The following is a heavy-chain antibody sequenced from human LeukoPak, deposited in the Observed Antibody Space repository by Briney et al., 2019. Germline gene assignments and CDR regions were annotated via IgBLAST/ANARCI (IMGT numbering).Heavy chain of an antibody. Sequence: GRSLRLSCAASGFTFDDYAMHWVRQAPGKGLEWVSGISWNSGSIGYADSVKGRFTISRDNAKNSLYLQMNSLRAEDMALCYCAKDGDSSGYSSGWFDPWGQGTLVTVSS. J-gene: IGHJ5*02. V-gene: IGHV3-9*03. CDR2: ISWNSGSI. CDR3: AKDGDSSGYSSGWFDP. CDR1: GFTFDDYA. D-gene: IGHD3-22*01.